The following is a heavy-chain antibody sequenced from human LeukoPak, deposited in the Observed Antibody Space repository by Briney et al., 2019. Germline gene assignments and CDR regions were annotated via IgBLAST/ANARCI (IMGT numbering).Heavy chain of an antibody. J-gene: IGHJ6*02. D-gene: IGHD2-15*01. CDR1: GYTFTSYY. V-gene: IGHV1-46*01. CDR2: INPSGGST. CDR3: ARDRSTPSSNWAQGWWYYYYGMDV. Sequence: ASVKVSCKASGYTFTSYYMHWVRQAPGQGLEWMGIINPSGGSTSYAQKFRGRVTMTRDTSTSTAYMELRSLRSDDTAVYYCARDRSTPSSNWAQGWWYYYYGMDVWGQGTTVTVSS.